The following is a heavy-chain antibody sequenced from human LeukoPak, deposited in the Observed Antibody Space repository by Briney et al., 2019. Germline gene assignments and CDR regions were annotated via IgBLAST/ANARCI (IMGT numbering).Heavy chain of an antibody. Sequence: GGSLRLSCAVSGFTFDDHGMSWVRQAPGKGLEWVSGIHSGDSTYYADSVKGRITISRDNSKNMLYLQMNSLRAEDTAVYHCARASGGYYDSSGSFDYWGQGTLVTVSS. D-gene: IGHD3-22*01. CDR3: ARASGGYYDSSGSFDY. CDR2: IHSGDST. J-gene: IGHJ4*02. CDR1: GFTFDDHG. V-gene: IGHV3-53*01.